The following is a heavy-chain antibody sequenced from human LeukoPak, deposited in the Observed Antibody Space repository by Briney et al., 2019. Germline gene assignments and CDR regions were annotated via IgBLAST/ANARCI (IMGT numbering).Heavy chain of an antibody. V-gene: IGHV3-30*18. CDR1: GFTFSNYA. CDR2: ISYDGNSQ. Sequence: GGSLRLSCAASGFTFSNYAIHSVRQAPGRGQEWVAAISYDGNSQHYGAPVKGRFTISRDNSKNTVYLQMNSLRAEDTAVYYCAELGITMIGGVWGKGTTVTISS. J-gene: IGHJ6*04. CDR3: AELGITMIGGV. D-gene: IGHD3-10*02.